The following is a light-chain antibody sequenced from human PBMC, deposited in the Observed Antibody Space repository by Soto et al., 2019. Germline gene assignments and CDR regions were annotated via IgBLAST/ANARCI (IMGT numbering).Light chain of an antibody. CDR1: QSISSW. V-gene: IGKV1-5*01. CDR2: DAS. CDR3: QQYNSFWT. J-gene: IGKJ1*01. Sequence: DLQMTQSPSTLSAYVGDRVTITCRSSQSISSWLAWYQQKPGKAPKLLIYDASSLESGVPSRFSGSGSGTEFTLTIIRLQPDDFATYYCQQYNSFWTFGQGTKVEIK.